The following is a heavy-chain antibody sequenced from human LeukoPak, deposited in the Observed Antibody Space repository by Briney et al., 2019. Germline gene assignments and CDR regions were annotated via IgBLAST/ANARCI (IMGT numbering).Heavy chain of an antibody. J-gene: IGHJ6*02. CDR1: GFTFSSYS. CDR2: IGPVSSNI. CDR3: VRDVSRRIGMDV. Sequence: GGSLRLSCAASGFTFSSYSMNWVRQAPGKGLEWVSTIGPVSSNIWIADSMKGRFTISRDNPKDSLYLQMNGLRAEDTAVYYCVRDVSRRIGMDVWGQGTTVTVSS. D-gene: IGHD2-15*01. V-gene: IGHV3-21*01.